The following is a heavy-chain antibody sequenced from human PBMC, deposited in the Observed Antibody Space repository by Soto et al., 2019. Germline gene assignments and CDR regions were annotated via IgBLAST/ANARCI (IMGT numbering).Heavy chain of an antibody. Sequence: GGSLRLSCAASGFTFSSYAMHWVRQAPGKGLEYVSAISSNGGSTYYANSVKGRFTISRDNSKNTLYLQMGSLRAEDMAVYYCARGKMPVVVPADAFDIWGQGTMVTVSS. V-gene: IGHV3-64*01. CDR1: GFTFSSYA. CDR3: ARGKMPVVVPADAFDI. D-gene: IGHD2-2*01. CDR2: ISSNGGST. J-gene: IGHJ3*02.